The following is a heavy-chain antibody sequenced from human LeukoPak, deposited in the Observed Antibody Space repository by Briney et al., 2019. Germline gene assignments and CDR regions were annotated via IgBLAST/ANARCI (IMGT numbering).Heavy chain of an antibody. CDR2: ISGSGGVYT. Sequence: GGSLRFSCAASGFIFSSNIMNWVRQAPGKGLEWVSTISGSGGVYTYYADSVKGRFTISRDNSKNTLYLQMNSLRAEDTAVYYCAKGPGHDYWGQGTLVTVSS. CDR3: AKGPGHDY. J-gene: IGHJ4*02. CDR1: GFIFSSNI. V-gene: IGHV3-23*01.